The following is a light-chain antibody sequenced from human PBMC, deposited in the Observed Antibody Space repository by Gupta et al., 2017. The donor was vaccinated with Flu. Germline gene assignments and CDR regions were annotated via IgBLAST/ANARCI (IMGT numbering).Light chain of an antibody. Sequence: DIQMTQSPSTLSASVGDRVTISCRASQSLNSWLAWYQQKPGEAPKLLIYKASSLESGVPSRFSGSGSGTEFSLTISSLQPDDFAIYYCQHDNCSPISFGGGTKVEIK. J-gene: IGKJ4*01. CDR3: QHDNCSPIS. CDR2: KAS. V-gene: IGKV1-5*03. CDR1: QSLNSW.